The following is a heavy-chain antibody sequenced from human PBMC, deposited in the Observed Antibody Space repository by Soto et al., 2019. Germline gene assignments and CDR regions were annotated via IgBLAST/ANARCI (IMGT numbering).Heavy chain of an antibody. CDR3: ASYGEMATISEGYYFDY. D-gene: IGHD5-12*01. V-gene: IGHV3-30-3*01. J-gene: IGHJ4*02. Sequence: GGSLRLSCAASGFTFSSYAMHWVRQAPGKGLEWVAVISYDGSNKYYADSVKGRFTISRDNSKNTLYLQMNSLRAEDTAVYYCASYGEMATISEGYYFDYWGQGTLVTVSS. CDR2: ISYDGSNK. CDR1: GFTFSSYA.